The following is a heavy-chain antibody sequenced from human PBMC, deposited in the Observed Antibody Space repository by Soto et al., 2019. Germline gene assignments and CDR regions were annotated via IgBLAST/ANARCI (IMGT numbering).Heavy chain of an antibody. CDR3: ARLTSSGWYYDY. CDR2: MNPNSGNT. V-gene: IGHV1-8*01. J-gene: IGHJ4*02. D-gene: IGHD6-19*01. CDR1: GYTFTSYD. Sequence: ASVKVSCKASGYTFTSYDINWVRQATGQGLEWMGWMNPNSGNTGYAQKFQGRVTMTRNTSISTAYMELSSLRSEDTAVYYCARLTSSGWYYDYWGQGTLVTVSS.